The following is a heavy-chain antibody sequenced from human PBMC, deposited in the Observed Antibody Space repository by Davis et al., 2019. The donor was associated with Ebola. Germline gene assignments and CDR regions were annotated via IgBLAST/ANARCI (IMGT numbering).Heavy chain of an antibody. CDR2: ISAYNGNT. V-gene: IGHV1-18*01. J-gene: IGHJ6*02. Sequence: ASVKVSCKASGYTFTSYGISWVRQAPGQGLEWMGWISAYNGNTNYAQKLQGRVTMTTDTSTSTAYMELRSLRSEDTAVYYCARGPHGSGSPYYYYGMDVWGQGTTVTVSS. D-gene: IGHD3-10*01. CDR1: GYTFTSYG. CDR3: ARGPHGSGSPYYYYGMDV.